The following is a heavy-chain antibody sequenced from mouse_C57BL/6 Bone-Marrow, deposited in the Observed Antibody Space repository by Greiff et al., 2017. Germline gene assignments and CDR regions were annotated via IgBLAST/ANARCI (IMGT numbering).Heavy chain of an antibody. CDR1: GYTFTSYW. J-gene: IGHJ4*01. D-gene: IGHD2-1*01. Sequence: QVHVKQPGAELVKPGASVKLSCKASGYTFTSYWMHWVKQRPGRGLEWIGRIDPNSGGTKYNEKFKSKATLTVDKPSSTAYMQLSSLTSEDSAVYYCARSDYGNPYAMDYWGQGTSVTVSS. CDR2: IDPNSGGT. V-gene: IGHV1-72*01. CDR3: ARSDYGNPYAMDY.